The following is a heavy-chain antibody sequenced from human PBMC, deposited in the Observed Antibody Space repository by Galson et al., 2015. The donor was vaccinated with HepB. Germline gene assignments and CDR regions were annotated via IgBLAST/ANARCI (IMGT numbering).Heavy chain of an antibody. V-gene: IGHV3-43*01. CDR1: GFNFYDYT. CDR2: ISWDGGIT. Sequence: SLRLSCAASGFNFYDYTMHWVRQVPGKGLEWVSLISWDGGITFYADSVKGRFTISRDNSNNSLYLQMTNLKTEDTALYYCAKDMVADYYHYMDVWGIGTTVTVSS. CDR3: AKDMVADYYHYMDV. D-gene: IGHD2-15*01. J-gene: IGHJ6*03.